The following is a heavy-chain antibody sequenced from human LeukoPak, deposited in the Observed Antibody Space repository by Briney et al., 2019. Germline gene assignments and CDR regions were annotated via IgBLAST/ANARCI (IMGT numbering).Heavy chain of an antibody. Sequence: SVKVSCKASGGTFSSYTISWVRQAPGQGLEWMGGIIPIFGTANYAQKFQGRVTITADESTSTAYMELSSLRSEDTAVYYCARDRRSSYYGSGSYPLDYWGQGTLVTVSP. V-gene: IGHV1-69*01. CDR2: IIPIFGTA. CDR1: GGTFSSYT. CDR3: ARDRRSSYYGSGSYPLDY. J-gene: IGHJ4*02. D-gene: IGHD3-10*01.